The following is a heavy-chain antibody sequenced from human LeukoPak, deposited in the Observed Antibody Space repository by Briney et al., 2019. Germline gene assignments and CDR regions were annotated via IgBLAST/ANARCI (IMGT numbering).Heavy chain of an antibody. V-gene: IGHV1-69*06. D-gene: IGHD4-17*01. CDR1: GGTFSSYA. CDR2: IIPIFGTA. Sequence: ASVKVSCKASGGTFSSYAISWVRQAPGQGLEWMGGIIPIFGTANYAQKFQGRVTITADKSTSTAYMELSSLRSEDTAVYYCARDHPGYGDYVFLYYYGMDVWGKGTTVTVSS. CDR3: ARDHPGYGDYVFLYYYGMDV. J-gene: IGHJ6*04.